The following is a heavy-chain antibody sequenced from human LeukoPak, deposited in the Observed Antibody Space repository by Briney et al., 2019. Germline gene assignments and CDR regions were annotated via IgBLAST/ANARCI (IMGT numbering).Heavy chain of an antibody. CDR1: GFTFSSYA. J-gene: IGHJ4*02. V-gene: IGHV3-30*04. D-gene: IGHD3-22*01. Sequence: GRSLRLSCAASGFTFSSYAMHWVRQAPGKGLEWVAVISYDGNNKYYTDSVKGRFTFSRDNAKNTMYLQMNSLRPEDTAVYYFARPFYPYDSSGYYYWGQGTLVTVSS. CDR3: ARPFYPYDSSGYYY. CDR2: ISYDGNNK.